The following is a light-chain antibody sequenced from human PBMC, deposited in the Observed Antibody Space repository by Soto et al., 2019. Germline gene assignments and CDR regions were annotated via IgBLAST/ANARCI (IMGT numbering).Light chain of an antibody. CDR1: QSISTS. Sequence: QMTQSPSTLSASVGDTVTITCRASQSISTSLAWYQQKPGKAPNLLISGASTLEEGVPSRFRGSGSGTEFTLTITSLQTDDFATYYCQQYITYSTFGQGTRVEIE. CDR3: QQYITYST. V-gene: IGKV1-5*01. CDR2: GAS. J-gene: IGKJ1*01.